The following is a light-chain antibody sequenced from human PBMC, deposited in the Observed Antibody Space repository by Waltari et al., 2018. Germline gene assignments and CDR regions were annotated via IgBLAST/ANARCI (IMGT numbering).Light chain of an antibody. Sequence: QSALTQPDSVSGSPGQSITISCTGTSRDVVRYNFVSCYQQNPGKAPKILIDEVTKRPSGVSNRFSGSKSGNTASLTISGLQADDEADYYCCSYAGSSTFLFCGGTKLTVL. V-gene: IGLV2-23*02. CDR2: EVT. J-gene: IGLJ2*01. CDR3: CSYAGSSTFL. CDR1: SRDVVRYNF.